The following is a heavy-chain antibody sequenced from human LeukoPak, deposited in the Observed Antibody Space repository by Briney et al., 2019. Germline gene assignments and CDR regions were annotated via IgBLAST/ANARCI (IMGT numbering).Heavy chain of an antibody. J-gene: IGHJ5*02. CDR1: GYTFTGYY. CDR2: INPNSGGT. CDR3: ERSEASYYYGSGSRKTAFDP. Sequence: ASVKVSCKASGYTFTGYYMHWVRQAPGQGLEWMGRINPNSGGTNYAQKFQGRVTMTRDTSISTAYMELSRLRSDDTAVYYCERSEASYYYGSGSRKTAFDPWGQGTLVTVSS. D-gene: IGHD3-10*01. V-gene: IGHV1-2*06.